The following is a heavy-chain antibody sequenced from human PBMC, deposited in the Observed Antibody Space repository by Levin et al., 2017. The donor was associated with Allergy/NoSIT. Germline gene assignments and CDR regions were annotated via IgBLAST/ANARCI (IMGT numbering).Heavy chain of an antibody. CDR1: GYTFTSYA. J-gene: IGHJ3*02. V-gene: IGHV7-4-1*02. CDR3: ARDQELRVDRFDAFDI. CDR2: INTNTGNP. Sequence: ASVKVSCKASGYTFTSYAMNWVRQAPGQGLEWMGWINTNTGNPTYAQGFTGRFVFSLDTSVSTAYLQISSLKAEDTAVYYCARDQELRVDRFDAFDIWGQGTMVTVSS. D-gene: IGHD1-7*01.